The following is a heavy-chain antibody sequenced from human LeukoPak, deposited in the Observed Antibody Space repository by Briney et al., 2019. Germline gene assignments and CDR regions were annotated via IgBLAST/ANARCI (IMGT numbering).Heavy chain of an antibody. CDR1: GFTLSSYW. D-gene: IGHD3-22*01. CDR3: ARDPYDSSGYYYVLYFQH. V-gene: IGHV3-7*01. Sequence: GSLRLSCAASGFTLSSYWMSWVRQAPGKGLEWVAKIKQGGREKYYVDSVKGRFTISRDNAKNSLYLQMNSLRAEDTAVYYCARDPYDSSGYYYVLYFQHWGQGTLVTVSS. J-gene: IGHJ1*01. CDR2: IKQGGREK.